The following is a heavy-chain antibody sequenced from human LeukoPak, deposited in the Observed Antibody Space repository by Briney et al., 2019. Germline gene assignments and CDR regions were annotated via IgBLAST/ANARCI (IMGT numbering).Heavy chain of an antibody. CDR3: ARCRFRLLWFGELPDMDV. CDR1: GGSIISSTYY. J-gene: IGHJ6*03. V-gene: IGHV4-39*07. D-gene: IGHD3-10*01. CDR2: FYYSGST. Sequence: SETLSLTCFVSGGSIISSTYYWGWIRQPPGKGLEWIGTFYYSGSTYFNPSLKSRVTISVDTSKNQFSLKLSSVTAADTAVYYCARCRFRLLWFGELPDMDVWGKGTTVTVSS.